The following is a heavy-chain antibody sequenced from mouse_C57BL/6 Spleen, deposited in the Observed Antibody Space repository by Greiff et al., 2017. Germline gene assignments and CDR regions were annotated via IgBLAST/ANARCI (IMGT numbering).Heavy chain of an antibody. CDR3: ARPLYYYGSSPWFAY. CDR1: GYTFTSYW. D-gene: IGHD1-1*01. CDR2: INPSDGGT. Sequence: QVQLQQPGTELVKPGASVKLSCKASGYTFTSYWMHWVKQRPGQGLEWIGNINPSDGGTNYNEKFKSKGTLTVDKSSSTAYMQLSSLTSEDSAVYYCARPLYYYGSSPWFAYWGQGTLVTVSA. V-gene: IGHV1-53*01. J-gene: IGHJ3*01.